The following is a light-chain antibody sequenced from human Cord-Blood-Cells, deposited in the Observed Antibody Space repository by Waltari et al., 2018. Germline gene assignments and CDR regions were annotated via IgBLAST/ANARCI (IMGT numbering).Light chain of an antibody. J-gene: IGLJ1*01. CDR3: CSDAGSYTSV. CDR2: DVS. V-gene: IGLV2-11*01. CDR1: SSDVGGNNY. Sequence: QSALTQPRSVSGSPGQSVTISCTGTSSDVGGNNYVSWYQQNPGKVPKLMIYDVSKRPAGVPDRCSGSKSGNTASLTISGLQAEDEADYYCCSDAGSYTSVFGTGTKVTVL.